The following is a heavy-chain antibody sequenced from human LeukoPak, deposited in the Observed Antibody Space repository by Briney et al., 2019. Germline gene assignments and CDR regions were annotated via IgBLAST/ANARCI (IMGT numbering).Heavy chain of an antibody. V-gene: IGHV3-7*03. CDR1: GFTFSSYW. CDR3: ARDPGSGYEEHFDY. D-gene: IGHD5-12*01. Sequence: GGYLRLSCAASGFTFSSYWMSWVRQAPGKGLEWVANIKQDGSEKYYVDSVKGRFTISRDNAKDSLYLQMNSLRAEDTAVYYCARDPGSGYEEHFDYWGQGTLVTVSS. CDR2: IKQDGSEK. J-gene: IGHJ4*02.